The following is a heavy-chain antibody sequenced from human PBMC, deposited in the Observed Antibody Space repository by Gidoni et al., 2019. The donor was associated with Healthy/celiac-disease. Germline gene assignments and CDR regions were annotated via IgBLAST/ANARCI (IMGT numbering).Heavy chain of an antibody. CDR1: GGSISSYY. Sequence: QVQLQESGPGLVKPSETRSLTCTVSGGSISSYYWSWIRQPPGKGLEWIGYIYYSGSTNYNPSLKSRVTISVDTSKNQFSLKLSSVTAADTAVYYCARDRDSSGYYYDNWFDPWGQGTLVTVSS. V-gene: IGHV4-59*01. J-gene: IGHJ5*02. CDR3: ARDRDSSGYYYDNWFDP. CDR2: IYYSGST. D-gene: IGHD3-22*01.